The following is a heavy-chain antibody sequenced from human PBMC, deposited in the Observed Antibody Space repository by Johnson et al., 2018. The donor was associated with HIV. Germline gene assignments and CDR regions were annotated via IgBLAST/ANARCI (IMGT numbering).Heavy chain of an antibody. J-gene: IGHJ3*01. CDR3: ARGSSGSFDL. V-gene: IGHV3-30*02. CDR2: IRYDGSNK. CDR1: GFIFSSYG. D-gene: IGHD6-6*01. Sequence: QVQLVESGGGLVQPGGSLRLACPVSGFIFSSYGMHWVRQAPGKGLEWVAFIRYDGSNKYYADSVKDRFTISRDSSKNALYLQMSSLRAEDTALFYCARGSSGSFDLWGRGTMVTVSS.